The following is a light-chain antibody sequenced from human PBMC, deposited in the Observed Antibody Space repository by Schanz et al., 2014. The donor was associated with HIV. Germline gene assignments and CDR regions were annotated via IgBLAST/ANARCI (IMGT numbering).Light chain of an antibody. V-gene: IGLV2-14*01. J-gene: IGLJ2*01. CDR3: AAWDVNLNGPV. CDR1: SSDVGDYNY. CDR2: EVT. Sequence: QSALTQPASISGSPGQSITISCTGTSSDVGDYNYVSWYQQHPGKAPKLMIYEVTKRPSGVPDRFSGSKSGTSASLAISGLQSEDEADYYCAAWDVNLNGPVFGGGTKLTVL.